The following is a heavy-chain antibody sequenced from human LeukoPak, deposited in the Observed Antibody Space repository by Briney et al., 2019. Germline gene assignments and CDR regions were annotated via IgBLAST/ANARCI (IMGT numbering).Heavy chain of an antibody. V-gene: IGHV3-23*01. CDR3: AREKSGWYRQEQYYFDY. D-gene: IGHD6-19*01. Sequence: GGSLRLSCAASGFTFSSYAMSWVRQAPGKGLEWVSAISGSGGSTYYADPVKGRFTISRDNSKNTLYLQMNSLRAEDTAVYYCAREKSGWYRQEQYYFDYWGQGTLVTVSS. CDR2: ISGSGGST. CDR1: GFTFSSYA. J-gene: IGHJ4*02.